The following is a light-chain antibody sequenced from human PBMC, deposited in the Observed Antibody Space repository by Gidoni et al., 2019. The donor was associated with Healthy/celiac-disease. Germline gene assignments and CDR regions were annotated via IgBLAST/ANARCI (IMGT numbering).Light chain of an antibody. V-gene: IGKV1-33*01. CDR2: DAS. Sequence: DIQMTQSPSSLSASVGDRVTITRQASQDISNYLNWYQQKPGKAPKLLIYDASNLETGVPSRFSGSGSGTDFTFTISSLQPEDIATYYCQQYDNLPPNTFGGGTKVEIK. CDR1: QDISNY. CDR3: QQYDNLPPNT. J-gene: IGKJ4*01.